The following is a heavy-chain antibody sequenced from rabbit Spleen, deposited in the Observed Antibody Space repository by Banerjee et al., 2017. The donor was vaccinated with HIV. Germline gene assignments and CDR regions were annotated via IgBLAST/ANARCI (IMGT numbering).Heavy chain of an antibody. J-gene: IGHJ4*01. CDR3: VRSRPYPFVL. CDR2: IDPIFGIT. Sequence: QEQLVESGGGLVQPGGSLKLSCTVSGFDISKYGVTWVRQAPGKGLEWIGYIDPIFGITYYAAWVNGRFTISSHDAQNTLYLQLSSLTAADTAPYFCVRSRPYPFVLWGPGTLVTVS. CDR1: GFDISKYG. V-gene: IGHV1S47*01. D-gene: IGHD1-1*01.